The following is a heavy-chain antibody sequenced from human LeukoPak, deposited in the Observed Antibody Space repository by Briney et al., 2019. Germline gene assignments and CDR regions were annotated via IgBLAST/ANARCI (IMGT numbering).Heavy chain of an antibody. V-gene: IGHV3-23*01. J-gene: IGHJ4*02. CDR1: AFTFNTYP. D-gene: IGHD4-17*01. CDR3: AKERQTTTAFDS. Sequence: GGSLRLSCAASAFTFNTYPMAWVRQAPGKGLEWVSLITDNGGRTYYADSVKGRFTISRDNSKNTLYLQMSSLRVEDTAIYYCAKERQTTTAFDSWGQRTLVTVSS. CDR2: ITDNGGRT.